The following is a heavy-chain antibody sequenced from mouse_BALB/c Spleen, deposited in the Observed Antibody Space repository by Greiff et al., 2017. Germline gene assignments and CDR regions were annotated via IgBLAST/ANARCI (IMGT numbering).Heavy chain of an antibody. CDR1: GYTFTNYW. V-gene: IGHV1-63*02. Sequence: QVQLQQSGAELVRPGTSVKISCKASGYTFTNYWLGWVKQRPGHGLEWIGDIYPGGGYTNYNEKFKGKATLTADTSSSTAYMQLSSLTSEDSAVYFCARITTVGYSLDYWGQGTTLTVSS. CDR3: ARITTVGYSLDY. CDR2: IYPGGGYT. D-gene: IGHD1-1*01. J-gene: IGHJ2*01.